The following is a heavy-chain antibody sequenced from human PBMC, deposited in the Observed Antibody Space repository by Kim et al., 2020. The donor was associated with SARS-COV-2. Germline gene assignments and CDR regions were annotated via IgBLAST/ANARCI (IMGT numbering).Heavy chain of an antibody. CDR3: ARDRGELRY. CDR2: GST. J-gene: IGHJ4*02. Sequence: GSTNYNPSHKSRVTISVDTSKNQFSLKLSSVTAADTAVYYCARDRGELRYWGQGTLVTVSS. D-gene: IGHD1-26*01. V-gene: IGHV4-59*01.